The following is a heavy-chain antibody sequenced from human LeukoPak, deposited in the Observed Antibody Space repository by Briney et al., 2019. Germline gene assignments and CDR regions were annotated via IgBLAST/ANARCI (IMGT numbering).Heavy chain of an antibody. CDR2: IRYDGSNK. D-gene: IGHD6-6*01. V-gene: IGHV3-30*02. J-gene: IGHJ3*02. CDR1: GFTFSSYG. Sequence: GGSLRLSCAASGFTFSSYGMHWVRQAPGKGLEWVAFIRYDGSNKYYADSVKGRFTISRDNSKNTLYLQMNSLRAEDTAVYYCAKDWGYSSSLGDAFDIWGQGTMVTVSS. CDR3: AKDWGYSSSLGDAFDI.